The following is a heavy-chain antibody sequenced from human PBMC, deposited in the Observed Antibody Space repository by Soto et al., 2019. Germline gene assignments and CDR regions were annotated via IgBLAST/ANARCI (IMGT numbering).Heavy chain of an antibody. J-gene: IGHJ4*02. Sequence: VASVKVSCKASGYTFTSYGISWVRQAPGQGLEWIGWIVVGSGNTNYAQKFQERVTITRDMSTSTAYMELSSLRSEDTAVYYCAADFYYDSSGYYPRLFDYWGQGTLVTVSS. CDR2: IVVGSGNT. CDR1: GYTFTSYG. D-gene: IGHD3-22*01. CDR3: AADFYYDSSGYYPRLFDY. V-gene: IGHV1-58*02.